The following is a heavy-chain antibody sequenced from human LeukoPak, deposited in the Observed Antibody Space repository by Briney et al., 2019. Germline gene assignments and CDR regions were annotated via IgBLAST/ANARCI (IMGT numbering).Heavy chain of an antibody. D-gene: IGHD3-3*01. V-gene: IGHV3-30*04. CDR1: GFTFSSYA. J-gene: IGHJ4*02. Sequence: GGSLRLSCAASGFTFSSYAMHWVRQAPGKGLEWVAVISYDGSNKYYADSVKGRFTISRDKSKNTLYLQMNSLRAEDTAVYYCASGTGVANFDYWGQGTLVTVSS. CDR3: ASGTGVANFDY. CDR2: ISYDGSNK.